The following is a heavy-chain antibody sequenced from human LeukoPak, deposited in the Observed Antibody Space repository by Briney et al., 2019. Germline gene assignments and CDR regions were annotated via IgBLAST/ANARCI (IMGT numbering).Heavy chain of an antibody. CDR2: ISSGSTYK. V-gene: IGHV3-21*01. J-gene: IGHJ4*02. CDR3: ERGPKYIATTAGPNSFDY. CDR1: GFTFSTYS. Sequence: GGSLRLSCAASGFTFSTYSMTWVRQAPGKGLEWVSAISSGSTYKYYADSVKGRFTISRDNAKNSLYLQMNSLRAEDTAVHYCERGPKYIATTAGPNSFDYWGQGTLVTVSS. D-gene: IGHD6-13*01.